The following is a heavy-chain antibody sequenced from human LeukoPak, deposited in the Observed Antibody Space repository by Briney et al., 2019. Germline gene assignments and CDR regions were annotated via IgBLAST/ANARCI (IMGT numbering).Heavy chain of an antibody. CDR3: ARGRKLAAAAPWTPSFDY. D-gene: IGHD6-13*01. V-gene: IGHV4-34*01. CDR2: INHSGST. J-gene: IGHJ4*02. CDR1: GGSFSGYY. Sequence: PSETLSLTCAVYGGSFSGYYWSWIRQPPGKGLEWLGEINHSGSTNYNPSLKSRVTISVDTSKNQFSLKLSSVTAADTAVYYCARGRKLAAAAPWTPSFDYWGQGTLVTVSS.